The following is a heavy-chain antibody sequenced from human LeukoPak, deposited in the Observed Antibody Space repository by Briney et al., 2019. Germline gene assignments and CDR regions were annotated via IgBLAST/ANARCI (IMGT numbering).Heavy chain of an antibody. CDR2: INHSGGT. CDR3: ARGSSYYDTTGYSDY. CDR1: GGSITGGGYY. J-gene: IGHJ4*02. Sequence: SETLSLTCTVSGGSITGGGYYWSWIRQPPGKGLEWIGEINHSGGTNYKSSLKSRVTISVDTSKNQFSLNLYSVTAADTAVYYCARGSSYYDTTGYSDYWGEGTLVTVSS. V-gene: IGHV4-34*01. D-gene: IGHD3-22*01.